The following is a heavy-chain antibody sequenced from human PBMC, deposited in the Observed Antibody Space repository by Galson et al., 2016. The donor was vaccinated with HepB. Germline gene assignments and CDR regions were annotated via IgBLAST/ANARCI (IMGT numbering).Heavy chain of an antibody. CDR1: GGSISSGGYY. CDR3: ARVGGGGYDSRGAMDV. J-gene: IGHJ6*02. Sequence: TLSLTCTVSGGSISSGGYYWSWIRRNPGKGLEWIGNIYYSGSTYYNPSLKSRLAISVDTSKNQFSLKLTSVTAADTAVYYCARVGGGGYDSRGAMDVWGQGTTVTVSS. D-gene: IGHD3-22*01. V-gene: IGHV4-31*03. CDR2: IYYSGST.